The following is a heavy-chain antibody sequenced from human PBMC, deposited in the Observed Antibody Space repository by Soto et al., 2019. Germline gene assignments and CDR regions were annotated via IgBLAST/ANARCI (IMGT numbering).Heavy chain of an antibody. CDR2: ISAYNGNT. CDR3: AGTRYYYDSSGYYYFDY. D-gene: IGHD3-22*01. J-gene: IGHJ4*02. Sequence: ASVKVSCKASGYTFTSYGISWVRQAPGQGLEWMGWISAYNGNTNYAQKLQGRVTMTRNTSISTAYMELSSLRSEDTAVYYCAGTRYYYDSSGYYYFDYWGQGTLVTVSS. CDR1: GYTFTSYG. V-gene: IGHV1-18*01.